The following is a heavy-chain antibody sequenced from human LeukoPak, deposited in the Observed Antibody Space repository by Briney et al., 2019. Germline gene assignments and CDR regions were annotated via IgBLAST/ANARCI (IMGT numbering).Heavy chain of an antibody. J-gene: IGHJ4*02. Sequence: TGGSLRLSCAASGFTFSSYWMHWVRQAPGKGLEWVAVISYDGSNKYYADSVKGRFTISRDNSKNTLYLQMNSLRAEDTAVYYCANLVGDAYYFDYWGQGTLVTVSS. CDR3: ANLVGDAYYFDY. D-gene: IGHD1-26*01. CDR2: ISYDGSNK. V-gene: IGHV3-30*18. CDR1: GFTFSSYW.